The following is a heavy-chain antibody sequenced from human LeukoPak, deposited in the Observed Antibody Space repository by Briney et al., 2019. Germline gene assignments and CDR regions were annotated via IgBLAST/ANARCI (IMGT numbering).Heavy chain of an antibody. CDR2: IHTSGNT. CDR3: ARGSGNSEFDY. V-gene: IGHV4-61*09. J-gene: IGHJ4*02. CDR1: GGSISSGSYC. D-gene: IGHD4-23*01. Sequence: SETLSLTCTVSGGSISSGSYCWSWIRQPAGKGLEWIGHIHTSGNTNYNSSLKSRVTISVDTSKNQFSLKLSSVTAADTAVYYCARGSGNSEFDYWGQGTLVTVSS.